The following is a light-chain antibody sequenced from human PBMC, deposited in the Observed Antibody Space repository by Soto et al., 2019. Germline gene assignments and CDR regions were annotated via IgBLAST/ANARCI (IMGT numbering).Light chain of an antibody. CDR2: LAS. V-gene: IGKV2-28*01. CDR3: KQALQNPLT. J-gene: IGKJ4*01. Sequence: DIVLTQSPLSLSVTPGEPASISCRSSQSLLHSNGNNYLEWYLQKPGQSPQVLNYLASNRASGVPDRFRCSGSGTDFTLKISRVEAEDVGVYYCKQALQNPLTFGGGTKVEIK. CDR1: QSLLHSNGNNY.